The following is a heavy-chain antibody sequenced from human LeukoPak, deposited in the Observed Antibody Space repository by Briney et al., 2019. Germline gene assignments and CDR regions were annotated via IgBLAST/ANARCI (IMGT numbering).Heavy chain of an antibody. D-gene: IGHD3-10*01. Sequence: PGGSLRLSCAASGFTLSSFEMNWVRQAPGKGLEWVSYISSSGSSIYYGDSVKGRFTISRDNAKNSLYLQMNSLRAEDTAVYHCARGAGGYFDCWGQGTLVTVSS. CDR3: ARGAGGYFDC. J-gene: IGHJ4*02. CDR1: GFTLSSFE. CDR2: ISSSGSSI. V-gene: IGHV3-48*03.